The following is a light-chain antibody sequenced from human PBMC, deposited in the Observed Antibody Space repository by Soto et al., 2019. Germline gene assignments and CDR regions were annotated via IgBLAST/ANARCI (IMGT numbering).Light chain of an antibody. V-gene: IGKV3-20*01. Sequence: EIVLTQSPGTLSLSPGERVTLSCRASQSVSSNYLAWYQQKPGQAPRLLIYGASSRATGIPDRFSGSGSGTDYTLTISRLEPEDFAVYYCQKYGSTPLVTFGQGTRLEIK. CDR1: QSVSSNY. CDR2: GAS. J-gene: IGKJ5*01. CDR3: QKYGSTPLVT.